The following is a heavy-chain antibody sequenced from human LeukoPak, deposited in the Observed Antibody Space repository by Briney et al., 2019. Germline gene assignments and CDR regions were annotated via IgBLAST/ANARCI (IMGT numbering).Heavy chain of an antibody. D-gene: IGHD2-2*01. CDR3: AKEFHEIILRQSLHCSSTSCYLADGMDV. CDR2: ISYDGSNK. CDR1: GFTFSSYG. Sequence: GGSLRLSCAASGFTFSSYGMHWVRQAPGKGLEWVAVISYDGSNKYYADSVEGRFTISRDNSKNTLYLQMNSLRAEDTAVYYCAKEFHEIILRQSLHCSSTSCYLADGMDVWGQGTTVTVSS. J-gene: IGHJ6*02. V-gene: IGHV3-30*18.